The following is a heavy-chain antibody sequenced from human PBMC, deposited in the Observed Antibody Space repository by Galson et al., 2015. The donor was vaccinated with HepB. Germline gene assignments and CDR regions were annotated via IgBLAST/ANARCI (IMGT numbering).Heavy chain of an antibody. CDR1: GGTFSSYT. J-gene: IGHJ5*02. D-gene: IGHD4-17*01. CDR3: ARALFSTGWFDP. CDR2: IIPILGIA. V-gene: IGHV1-69*02. Sequence: SVKVSCKASGGTFSSYTISWVRQAPGQGLEWMGRIIPILGIANYAQKFQGRVTITADKSTSTAYMELSSLRSEDTAVYYCARALFSTGWFDPWGQGTLVTVSS.